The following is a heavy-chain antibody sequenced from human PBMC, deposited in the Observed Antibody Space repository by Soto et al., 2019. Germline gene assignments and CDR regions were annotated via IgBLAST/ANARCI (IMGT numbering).Heavy chain of an antibody. CDR3: ASPLDGDAFDI. CDR1: GGSFSGYY. J-gene: IGHJ3*02. V-gene: IGHV4-34*01. CDR2: INHSGST. Sequence: QVQLQQWGAGLLKPSETLSLSCAVYGGSFSGYYWSWIRQPPGKGLEWIGEINHSGSTNYNPSLKSRFTRQVDASKNQCSVKLSSVTAADTAVYYCASPLDGDAFDIWGQGTMVTVSS.